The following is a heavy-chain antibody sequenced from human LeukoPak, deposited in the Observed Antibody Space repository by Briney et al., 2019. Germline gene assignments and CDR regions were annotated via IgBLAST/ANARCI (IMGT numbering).Heavy chain of an antibody. V-gene: IGHV3-21*01. J-gene: IGHJ4*02. D-gene: IGHD5-24*01. CDR2: ISSSSSYI. CDR3: ASGQRVEMATWTFDY. CDR1: GFTFSSYS. Sequence: GGSLRLSCAASGFTFSSYSMNWVRQAPGKGLEWVSSISSSSSYIYYADSVKGRFTISRDNAKNSLYLQMNSLRAEDTAVYYCASGQRVEMATWTFDYWGQGTLVTVSS.